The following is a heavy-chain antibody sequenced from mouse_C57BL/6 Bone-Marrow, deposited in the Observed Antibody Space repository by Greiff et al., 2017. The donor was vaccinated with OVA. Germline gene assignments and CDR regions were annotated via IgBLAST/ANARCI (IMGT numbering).Heavy chain of an antibody. CDR1: GYTFTSYW. V-gene: IGHV1-74*01. D-gene: IGHD1-1*01. J-gene: IGHJ4*01. Sequence: QVHVKQPGAELVKPGASVKVSCKASGYTFTSYWMHWVKQRPGQGLEWIGRIHPSDSDTNYNQKFKGKATLTVDKSSSTAYMQLSSLTSEDSAVYYCAIPPHYYGSSYAEAMDYWGQGTSVTVSS. CDR2: IHPSDSDT. CDR3: AIPPHYYGSSYAEAMDY.